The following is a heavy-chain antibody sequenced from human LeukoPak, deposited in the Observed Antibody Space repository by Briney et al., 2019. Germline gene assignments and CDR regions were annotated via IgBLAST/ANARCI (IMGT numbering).Heavy chain of an antibody. CDR3: AKEAGGG. Sequence: ETLSLTCTVSGGSINTYYWSWVRQAPGKGLEWVSGISGSGGSTYYADPVKGRFTISRDNSKNTLYLQMNSLRGEDTAVYYCAKEAGGGWGQGTLVTVSS. CDR1: GGSINTYY. CDR2: ISGSGGST. V-gene: IGHV3-23*01. D-gene: IGHD3-10*01. J-gene: IGHJ4*02.